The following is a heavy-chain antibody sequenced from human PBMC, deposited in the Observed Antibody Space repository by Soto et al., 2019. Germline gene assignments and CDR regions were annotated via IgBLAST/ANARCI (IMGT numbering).Heavy chain of an antibody. J-gene: IGHJ6*02. V-gene: IGHV3-33*01. CDR3: ARDGQQLAPFAMDV. Sequence: QVQLVESGGGVVQPGSSLRLSCAASGFIFKHRAMHWVRQAAGKGLEWVAQIWYDGSHTYYTDSVKGRFTISRDNLKDMVYLQMDSLRAEDTAVYYCARDGQQLAPFAMDVWGQGTSVTVSS. D-gene: IGHD1-1*01. CDR1: GFIFKHRA. CDR2: IWYDGSHT.